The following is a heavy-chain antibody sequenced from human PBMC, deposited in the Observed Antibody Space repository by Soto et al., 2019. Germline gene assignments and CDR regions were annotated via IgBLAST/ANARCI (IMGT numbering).Heavy chain of an antibody. CDR3: SRDGAAPPFGP. J-gene: IGHJ5*02. CDR2: ISPYNGNT. D-gene: IGHD3-16*01. V-gene: IGHV1-18*01. Sequence: QVQLVQSGAEVKKPGASVKVSCKASGYTFTSYGISWVRQAPGQGLEWMGWISPYNGNTNYAQKLQGRVTMTTDTSQSQAHMEAGSLRSEHQAGDYCSRDGAAPPFGPLGQGILVTVPS. CDR1: GYTFTSYG.